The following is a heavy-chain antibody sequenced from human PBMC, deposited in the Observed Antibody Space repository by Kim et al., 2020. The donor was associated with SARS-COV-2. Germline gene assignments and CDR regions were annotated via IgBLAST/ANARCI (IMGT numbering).Heavy chain of an antibody. V-gene: IGHV3-30*18. CDR3: AKGGSGYPFDY. Sequence: GGSLRLSCAASGFTFSSYGMHWVRQAPGKGLEWVAVISYDGSNKYYADSVKGRFTISRDNSKNTPYLQMNSLRAEDTAVYYCAKGGSGYPFDYWGQGTL. CDR1: GFTFSSYG. CDR2: ISYDGSNK. D-gene: IGHD3-22*01. J-gene: IGHJ4*02.